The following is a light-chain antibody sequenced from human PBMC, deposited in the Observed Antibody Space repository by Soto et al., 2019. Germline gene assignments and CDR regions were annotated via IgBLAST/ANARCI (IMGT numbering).Light chain of an antibody. CDR2: EVT. Sequence: QSVLTQPASVSGSPGQSITISCTGNSSDVGRYNFVSWYQQYPGKVPRVTIYEVTKRPSGVSNRFSGSKSGNTAFLTISGLQAEDEADYFCCSDAGSGVYVFGTGTKVTVL. CDR1: SSDVGRYNF. V-gene: IGLV2-23*02. CDR3: CSDAGSGVYV. J-gene: IGLJ1*01.